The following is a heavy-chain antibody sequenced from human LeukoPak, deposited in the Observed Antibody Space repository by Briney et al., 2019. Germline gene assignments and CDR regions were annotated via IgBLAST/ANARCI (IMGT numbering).Heavy chain of an antibody. D-gene: IGHD3/OR15-3a*01. CDR2: VYYSGNT. CDR1: GGSISTYY. V-gene: IGHV4-59*01. CDR3: AGAWTRGNGFDI. J-gene: IGHJ3*02. Sequence: SETLSLTCTVSGGSISTYYWSWVRQPPGQGLEWIGYVYYSGNTNYNPSLKSRVIISVDTSKDQFSLKMTSVTAADTAVYYCAGAWTRGNGFDIWGQGTMVTVSS.